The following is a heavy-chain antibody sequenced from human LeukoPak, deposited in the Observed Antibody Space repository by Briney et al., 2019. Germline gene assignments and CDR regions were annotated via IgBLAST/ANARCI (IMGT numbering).Heavy chain of an antibody. V-gene: IGHV3-74*01. J-gene: IGHJ3*01. Sequence: GGSLRLSCAASGFTFSSYWMHWVRQAPGKGLVWVSRINSDGSSTSYADSVKGRFTISRDTAKNTLYLQMNSLRAEDTAVYYCAKPSGSYSFGSFDVWGQGTMVTVS. CDR2: INSDGSST. D-gene: IGHD1-26*01. CDR3: AKPSGSYSFGSFDV. CDR1: GFTFSSYW.